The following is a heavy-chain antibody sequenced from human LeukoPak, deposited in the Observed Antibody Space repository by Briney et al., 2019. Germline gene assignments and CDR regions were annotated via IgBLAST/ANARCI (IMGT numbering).Heavy chain of an antibody. CDR3: ARQRLGAFDI. V-gene: IGHV1-8*01. D-gene: IGHD1-1*01. Sequence: ASVKVSCKTSGYTFTSYGIIWVRQATGQGLEWMGWMNPNSGNTGYAQKFQGRVTMTRNTSISTAYMELSSLRSEDTAVYYCARQRLGAFDIWGQGTMVTVSS. CDR2: MNPNSGNT. J-gene: IGHJ3*02. CDR1: GYTFTSYG.